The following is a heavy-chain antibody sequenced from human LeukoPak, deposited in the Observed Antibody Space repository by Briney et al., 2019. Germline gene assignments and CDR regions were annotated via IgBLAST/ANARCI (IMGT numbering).Heavy chain of an antibody. CDR2: IYYSGST. Sequence: SETLSLTCTVSGGSISSSSYYWGWIRQPPGKGLEWIGSIYYSGSTYYNPSLKSRVTISVDTSKNQFSLKLSSVTAADTAVYYCARVRGVAVAVDYWGQGTLVTVSS. D-gene: IGHD6-19*01. CDR1: GGSISSSSYY. J-gene: IGHJ4*02. V-gene: IGHV4-39*07. CDR3: ARVRGVAVAVDY.